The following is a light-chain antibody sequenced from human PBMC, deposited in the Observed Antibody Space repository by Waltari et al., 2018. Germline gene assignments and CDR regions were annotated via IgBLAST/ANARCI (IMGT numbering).Light chain of an antibody. CDR3: SSYAGSYIFTV. V-gene: IGLV2-11*01. J-gene: IGLJ2*01. Sequence: QSALTQPRSVSGSPGQSVTISCTGTSSDVGGYNYVSWHQQHPGKAPKGMIYDVSKRPSGVPDRFSGSKSGNTASLTISVLQAEDEADYYCSSYAGSYIFTVFGGGTKLTVL. CDR2: DVS. CDR1: SSDVGGYNY.